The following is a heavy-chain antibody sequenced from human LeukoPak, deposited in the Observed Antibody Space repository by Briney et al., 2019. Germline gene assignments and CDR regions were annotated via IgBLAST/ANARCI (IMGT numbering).Heavy chain of an antibody. CDR3: ARASYSGSYMS. CDR1: GGSFSGYY. CDR2: INHSGST. J-gene: IGHJ3*01. D-gene: IGHD1-26*01. V-gene: IGHV4-34*01. Sequence: SETLSLTCAVYGGSFSGYYWSWNRQPPGKGLEWIGEINHSGSTNYNPSLKSRVTISVDTSKNQFSLKLSSVTAADTAVYYCARASYSGSYMSWGQGTMVTVSS.